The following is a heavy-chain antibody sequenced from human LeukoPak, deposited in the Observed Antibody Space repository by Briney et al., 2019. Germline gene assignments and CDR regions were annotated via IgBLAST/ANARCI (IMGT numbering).Heavy chain of an antibody. Sequence: PSETLSLTCAVYGGSFSGYYWSWIRQPPGKGLEWIGEINHSGSTNYNPSLKSRVTISVDTSKNQFSLKLSSVTAADMAVYYCARAYSSSWYYYYMDVWGKGTTVTVSS. CDR2: INHSGST. CDR3: ARAYSSSWYYYYMDV. D-gene: IGHD6-13*01. V-gene: IGHV4-34*01. CDR1: GGSFSGYY. J-gene: IGHJ6*03.